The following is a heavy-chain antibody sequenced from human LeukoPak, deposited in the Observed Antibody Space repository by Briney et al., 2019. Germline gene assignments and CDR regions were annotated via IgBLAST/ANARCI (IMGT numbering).Heavy chain of an antibody. D-gene: IGHD3-3*01. CDR3: ARQRMEYDFWSETLEYYFDY. Sequence: SETLSLTCTVSGGSISSYYWSWIRQPPGKGLEWIGYIYTSESTNYNPSLKSRVTISVDTSKNQFSLKLSSVTAADTAVYYCARQRMEYDFWSETLEYYFDYWGQGTLVTVSS. CDR1: GGSISSYY. J-gene: IGHJ4*02. V-gene: IGHV4-4*09. CDR2: IYTSEST.